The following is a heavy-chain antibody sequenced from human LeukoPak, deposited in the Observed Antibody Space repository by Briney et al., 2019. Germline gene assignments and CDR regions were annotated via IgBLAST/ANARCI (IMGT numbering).Heavy chain of an antibody. CDR3: AKDSPTAPVTSV. CDR2: IKQDGSEK. Sequence: GGSLRLSCAASGFTFSSYWMSWVRQAPGKGLEWVANIKQDGSEKYYVDSVKGRFTISRDNSKNTLYLQLNSLRAEDTAVYYCAKDSPTAPVTSVWGQGTLVTVSS. J-gene: IGHJ4*02. CDR1: GFTFSSYW. V-gene: IGHV3-7*03. D-gene: IGHD4-17*01.